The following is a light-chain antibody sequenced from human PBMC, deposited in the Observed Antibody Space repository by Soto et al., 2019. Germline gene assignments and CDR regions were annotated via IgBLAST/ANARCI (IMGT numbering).Light chain of an antibody. J-gene: IGLJ1*01. Sequence: QSVLTQPRSVSGSPGQSVTISCTGTSSDVGGYNYVSWYQQHPGKAPKVMIYEVTKRPSGVPDRFSGSKSGNTASLTVSGLQAEDESDYYCSACAGSTFVFGTGTKVTVL. CDR3: SACAGSTFV. CDR1: SSDVGGYNY. V-gene: IGLV2-8*01. CDR2: EVT.